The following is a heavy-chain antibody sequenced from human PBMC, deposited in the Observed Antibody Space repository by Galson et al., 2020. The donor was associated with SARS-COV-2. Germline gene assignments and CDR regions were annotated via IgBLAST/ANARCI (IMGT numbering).Heavy chain of an antibody. J-gene: IGHJ4*02. Sequence: SETLSLTCTVSGGSISSYYWSWTRQPPGKGLEWIGYIHYSGSTNYNPSLKSRVTISVDTTKNQFSLKLNAVTAADTAVYYCARGRVDTAMAPIVTDYWGQGTLVTVSS. CDR1: GGSISSYY. CDR3: ARGRVDTAMAPIVTDY. D-gene: IGHD5-18*01. CDR2: IHYSGST. V-gene: IGHV4-59*12.